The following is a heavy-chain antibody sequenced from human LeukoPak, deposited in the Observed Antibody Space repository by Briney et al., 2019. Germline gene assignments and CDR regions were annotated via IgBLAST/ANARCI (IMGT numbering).Heavy chain of an antibody. Sequence: GGSLRLSCAASGFTLSSYAMSWVRQAPGKGLEWVSAISGSGGSTYYADSVKGRYTISRDNSKNTLYLQMNSLRAEDTAVYYCATIITMVRGVRDYWGQGTLVTVSS. V-gene: IGHV3-23*01. CDR2: ISGSGGST. J-gene: IGHJ4*02. D-gene: IGHD3-10*01. CDR3: ATIITMVRGVRDY. CDR1: GFTLSSYA.